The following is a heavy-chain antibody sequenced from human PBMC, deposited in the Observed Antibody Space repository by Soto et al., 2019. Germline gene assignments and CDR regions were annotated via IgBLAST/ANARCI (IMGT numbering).Heavy chain of an antibody. CDR3: ARLRAQYSAYDTKWGPGDY. V-gene: IGHV1-2*02. D-gene: IGHD5-12*01. Sequence: ASVKVSCKSSGYTFTAYYLHWVRQAPGQGLEWMGWINPNSGVTNYAQKFQDRVTMTRDTSISTAYMELDSLKSDDTAMYYCARLRAQYSAYDTKWGPGDYWGQGTLVTVSS. J-gene: IGHJ4*02. CDR1: GYTFTAYY. CDR2: INPNSGVT.